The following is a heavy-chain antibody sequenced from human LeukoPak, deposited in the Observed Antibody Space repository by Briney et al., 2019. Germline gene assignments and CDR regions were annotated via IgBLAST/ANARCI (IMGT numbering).Heavy chain of an antibody. J-gene: IGHJ3*02. CDR1: GFTFSDYY. CDR2: ISSSDNTI. CDR3: ARDGKDSSSWYDAFDI. V-gene: IGHV3-11*04. Sequence: GGSLRLSCAASGFTFSDYYMNWVRQAPGKGLEWLSYISSSDNTIYYADSVKGRFTISRDNAKSSLYLQMNSLRAEDTAVYYCARDGKDSSSWYDAFDIWGQGTMVTVSS. D-gene: IGHD6-13*01.